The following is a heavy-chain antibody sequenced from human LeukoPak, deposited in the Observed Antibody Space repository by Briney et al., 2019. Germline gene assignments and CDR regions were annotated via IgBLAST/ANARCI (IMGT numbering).Heavy chain of an antibody. D-gene: IGHD6-13*01. CDR1: GFTFSRYW. Sequence: GGSLRLSCAASGFTFSRYWLHWVRQPPGKGLEWVSYISSSTSTIYYADSVKGRFTISRDNAKSSLYLQMNSLRAEDTAVYYCARAGSSSLWYFDLWGRGTLVTVSS. J-gene: IGHJ2*01. CDR3: ARAGSSSLWYFDL. V-gene: IGHV3-48*04. CDR2: ISSSTSTI.